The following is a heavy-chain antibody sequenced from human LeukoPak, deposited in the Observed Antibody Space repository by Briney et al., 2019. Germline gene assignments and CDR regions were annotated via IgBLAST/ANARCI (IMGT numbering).Heavy chain of an antibody. V-gene: IGHV3-49*04. CDR1: GFTFGDYA. Sequence: GGSLRLSCSSSGFTFGDYAMTWVRQAPGKGLEWVGLIRSKAYGGTTEYAASMKGRFTISRDDSKSIAYLQMNSLKTEDTAVYYCTRAVRFCSGGTCYYPYFGFWGQGTLVTVSS. J-gene: IGHJ4*02. D-gene: IGHD2-15*01. CDR3: TRAVRFCSGGTCYYPYFGF. CDR2: IRSKAYGGTT.